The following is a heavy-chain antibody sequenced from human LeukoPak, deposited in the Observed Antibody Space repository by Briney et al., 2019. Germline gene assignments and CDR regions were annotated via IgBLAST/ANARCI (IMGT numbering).Heavy chain of an antibody. V-gene: IGHV3-7*01. Sequence: GGSLRLSCAASGFTFSTYWMNWVRQAPGKGLEWVANIKQDGSEKYYVDSVKGRFTISRDNAKNSLYLQMNSLKAEDTAVYYCASSWQGSGTYYYYYYMDVWGRGTTVTVSS. CDR3: ASSWQGSGTYYYYYYMDV. J-gene: IGHJ6*03. CDR2: IKQDGSEK. CDR1: GFTFSTYW. D-gene: IGHD3-10*01.